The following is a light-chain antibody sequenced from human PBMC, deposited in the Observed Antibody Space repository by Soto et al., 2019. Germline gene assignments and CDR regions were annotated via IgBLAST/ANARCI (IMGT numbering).Light chain of an antibody. J-gene: IGLJ2*01. CDR2: RNN. CDR1: SSNFGAGYD. Sequence: QPVLTQPPSVSGAPGQRVTISCTGSSSNFGAGYDVHWYQQLPGTAPKLLIYRNNNRPSGVPDRFSGSKSGTSASLAITGLQADDEADYYCQSFDSSLRVVVFGGGTKLTVL. CDR3: QSFDSSLRVVV. V-gene: IGLV1-40*01.